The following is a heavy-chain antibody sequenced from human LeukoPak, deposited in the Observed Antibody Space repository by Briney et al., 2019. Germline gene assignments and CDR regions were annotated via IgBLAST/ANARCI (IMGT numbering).Heavy chain of an antibody. CDR1: GFTFSSYG. J-gene: IGHJ4*02. Sequence: GGSLRLSCAASGFTFSSYGMHWVRQAPGKGLEWVAVIWYDGSNKYYADSVKGRFTISRDNSKNTLYLQMNSLRAEDTAVYYCAKEKGITGTTVGFDYWGQGTLVTVSS. D-gene: IGHD1-7*01. V-gene: IGHV3-33*06. CDR3: AKEKGITGTTVGFDY. CDR2: IWYDGSNK.